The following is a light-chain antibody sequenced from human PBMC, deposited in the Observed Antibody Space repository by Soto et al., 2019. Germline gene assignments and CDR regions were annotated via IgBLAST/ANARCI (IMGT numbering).Light chain of an antibody. J-gene: IGKJ1*01. CDR2: GAS. Sequence: EIVLTQSPGTLSLSPRERATLSCRASQSVSSNYLAWYQQKPGQAPRLLIYGASSRATGIPDRFSGSGSGTDFTLSISRLEPEDFAVYYCQQYGSSRTFGQGTKV. V-gene: IGKV3-20*01. CDR1: QSVSSNY. CDR3: QQYGSSRT.